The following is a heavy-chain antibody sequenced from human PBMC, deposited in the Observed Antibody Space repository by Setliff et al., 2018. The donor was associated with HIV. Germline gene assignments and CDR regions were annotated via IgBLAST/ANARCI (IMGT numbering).Heavy chain of an antibody. CDR2: TIPMFGTA. V-gene: IGHV1-69*05. D-gene: IGHD2-15*01. CDR3: AKPFGSDGSRQLDS. CDR1: GGTFGIYG. Sequence: GASVKVSCKASGGTFGIYGISWVRQAPGQGLEWMGGTIPMFGTANYAQKFQGRVTITTDESTNTGYMELSSLRSDDTAIYYCAKPFGSDGSRQLDSWGQGTLVTVSS. J-gene: IGHJ4*02.